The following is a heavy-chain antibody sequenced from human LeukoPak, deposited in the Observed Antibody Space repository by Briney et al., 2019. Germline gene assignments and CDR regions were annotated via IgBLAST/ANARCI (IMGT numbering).Heavy chain of an antibody. J-gene: IGHJ4*02. D-gene: IGHD3-22*01. V-gene: IGHV4-34*01. CDR2: INHSGST. CDR1: GGSFSGYY. Sequence: SETLSLTCAVYGGSFSGYYWSWIRQPPGKGLEWIGEINHSGSTNYNPSLKSRVTISVDTSKNQFSLKLSSVTAADTAVYYCALWGYFDSSGRHFWGQGTLVTVSS. CDR3: ALWGYFDSSGRHF.